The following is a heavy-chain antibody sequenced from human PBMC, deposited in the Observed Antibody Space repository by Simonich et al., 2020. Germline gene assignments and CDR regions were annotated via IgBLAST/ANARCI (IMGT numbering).Heavy chain of an antibody. CDR3: ARDRYCSGGSCYYFDY. D-gene: IGHD2-15*01. Sequence: QVQLVESGGGVVQPGRSLRLSCAASGFTFSSYGMHWVRQAPGKGLEVVSVIWYDGSNKYYAESVKGRFNISRDNSKNTLYLQMNSLRAEDTAVYYCARDRYCSGGSCYYFDYWGQGTLVTVSS. CDR2: IWYDGSNK. CDR1: GFTFSSYG. J-gene: IGHJ4*02. V-gene: IGHV3-33*01.